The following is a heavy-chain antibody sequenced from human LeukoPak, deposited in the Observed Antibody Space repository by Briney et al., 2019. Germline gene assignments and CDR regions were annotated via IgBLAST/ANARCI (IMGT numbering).Heavy chain of an antibody. CDR3: ATESGLPFDY. Sequence: ASVKVSCKVSGYTFTDHYMHWVQQAPGKGLEWMGLVDPEDGETIYAEKFQGRVTITADTSTDTAYMELSSLRSEDTAVYYCATESGLPFDYWGQGTLVTVSS. V-gene: IGHV1-69-2*01. CDR2: VDPEDGET. J-gene: IGHJ4*02. CDR1: GYTFTDHY. D-gene: IGHD5-12*01.